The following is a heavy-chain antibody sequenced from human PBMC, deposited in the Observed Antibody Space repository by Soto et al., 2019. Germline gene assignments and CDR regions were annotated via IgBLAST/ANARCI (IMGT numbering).Heavy chain of an antibody. CDR1: GGSISSEYYH. J-gene: IGHJ6*02. Sequence: QVQLQQSGPGLVKPSQTLSLTCSVSGGSISSEYYHWTWIRQSPGKGLEWIGYIHYSGSILYNPSFKSRITMSVDTSKNQCSLQLSSVSAADTAVYFCAREDDGGDRDYYGLDVWGQGTTVTVSS. V-gene: IGHV4-30-4*08. D-gene: IGHD2-21*02. CDR2: IHYSGSI. CDR3: AREDDGGDRDYYGLDV.